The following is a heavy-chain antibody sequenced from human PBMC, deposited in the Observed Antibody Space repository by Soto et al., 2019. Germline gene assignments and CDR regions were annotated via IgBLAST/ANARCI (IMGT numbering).Heavy chain of an antibody. Sequence: PSETLSLTCTVSGGSISSGGYYWSWIRQPPGKGLEWIGEINHSGSTNYNPSLKSRVTISVDTSKNQFSLKLSSVTAADTAVYYCAGFRIAARLNYYYYMDVWGKGTTVTVSS. CDR2: INHSGST. J-gene: IGHJ6*03. CDR3: AGFRIAARLNYYYYMDV. D-gene: IGHD6-6*01. V-gene: IGHV4-39*07. CDR1: GGSISSGGYY.